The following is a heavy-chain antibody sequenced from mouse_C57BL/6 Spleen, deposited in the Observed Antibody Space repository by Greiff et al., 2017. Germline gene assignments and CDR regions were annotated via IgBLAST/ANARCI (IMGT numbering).Heavy chain of an antibody. D-gene: IGHD1-1*01. J-gene: IGHJ3*01. CDR3: ARGHYYGSSYWFAY. V-gene: IGHV1-22*01. Sequence: VHVKQSGPELVKPGASVKMSCKASGYTFTDYNMHWVKQSHGKSLEWIGYINPNNGGTSYNQKFKGKATLTVNKSSSTAYMELRSLTSEDSAVYYCARGHYYGSSYWFAYWGQGTLVTVSA. CDR1: GYTFTDYN. CDR2: INPNNGGT.